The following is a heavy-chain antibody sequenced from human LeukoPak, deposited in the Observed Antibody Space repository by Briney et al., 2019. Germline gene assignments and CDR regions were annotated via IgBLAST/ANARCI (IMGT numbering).Heavy chain of an antibody. V-gene: IGHV5-51*01. CDR3: ARRTPEYTNRWYFDL. J-gene: IGHJ2*01. D-gene: IGHD6-6*01. CDR1: GYSFPSYW. Sequence: HGESLKISCKGSGYSFPSYWIGWVRQMPGKGLEWMGIIYPGDSDTRYSPSFQGQVTVSADKSINTAFVQWSSLKASDTAIYYCARRTPEYTNRWYFDLWGRGTLVTVSS. CDR2: IYPGDSDT.